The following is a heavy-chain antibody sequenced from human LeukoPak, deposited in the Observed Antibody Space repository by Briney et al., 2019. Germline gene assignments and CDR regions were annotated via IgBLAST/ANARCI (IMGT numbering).Heavy chain of an antibody. CDR1: GGSISSYY. Sequence: PSETLSLTCTVYGGSISSYYWSWIRQPPEKGLEWIGYTHYSGSTKYNPSLKSRLTMSLDTSKNQFSLRLSSVTAADTAVYFCARGAAGTGAADYWGQGTLVTVSS. CDR2: THYSGST. D-gene: IGHD6-13*01. V-gene: IGHV4-59*01. J-gene: IGHJ4*02. CDR3: ARGAAGTGAADY.